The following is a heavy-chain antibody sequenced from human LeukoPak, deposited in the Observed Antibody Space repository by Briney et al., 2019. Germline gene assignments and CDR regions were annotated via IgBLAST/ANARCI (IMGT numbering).Heavy chain of an antibody. CDR1: GFTFSSYA. J-gene: IGHJ4*02. CDR2: ISGSGGST. CDR3: AKSMSSGWYYFDY. V-gene: IGHV3-23*01. Sequence: GGSLRLSCAASGFTFSSYAMSWVRQAPGKGLEWVSAISGSGGSTYYADSVKGRFTISRDDSKNTLYLQMNSLRAEDTAVYYCAKSMSSGWYYFDYWGQGTLVTVSS. D-gene: IGHD6-19*01.